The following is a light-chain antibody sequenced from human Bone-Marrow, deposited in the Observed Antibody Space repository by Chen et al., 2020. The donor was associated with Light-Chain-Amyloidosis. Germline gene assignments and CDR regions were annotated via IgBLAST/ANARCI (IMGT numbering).Light chain of an antibody. J-gene: IGLJ2*01. CDR2: RNN. V-gene: IGLV1-47*01. CDR3: AAWDDSLV. Sequence: QSVLTQPPSASGTPGQRVPIPCSGSSSNIGSNYVYWYQQLPGTAPKLLIYRNNQRPSGVPDRFSGSKSGTSASLAISGLRSEDEADYYCAAWDDSLVFGGGTKLTVL. CDR1: SSNIGSNY.